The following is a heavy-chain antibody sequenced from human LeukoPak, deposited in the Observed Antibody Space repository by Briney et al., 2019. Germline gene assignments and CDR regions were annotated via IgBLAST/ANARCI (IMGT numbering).Heavy chain of an antibody. CDR2: ISGSGGST. V-gene: IGHV3-23*01. CDR1: GGSISSTS. Sequence: ETLSLTCSVSGGSISSTSHYWGWIRQPPGKGLEWVSAISGSGGSTYYADSVKGRFTISRDNSKNTLYLQMNSLRAEDTAVYYCAKSGGGGTGDYYYYGMDVWGQGTTVTVSS. J-gene: IGHJ6*02. D-gene: IGHD3-16*01. CDR3: AKSGGGGTGDYYYYGMDV.